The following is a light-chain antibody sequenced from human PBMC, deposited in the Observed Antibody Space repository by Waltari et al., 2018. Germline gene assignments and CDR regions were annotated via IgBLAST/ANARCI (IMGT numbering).Light chain of an antibody. J-gene: IGLJ2*01. CDR3: SSHANTYNFAHVV. V-gene: IGLV2-23*02. CDR1: SSDIGTYNY. Sequence: QSALTQPASVSGSPGQSITISCTGTSSDIGTYNYVSWYQQLPGKAPKMMIYEVTKRPAGGSYRFSGSKSGNTASLTISGLRAEDEADYYCSSHANTYNFAHVVFGGGTKLTVL. CDR2: EVT.